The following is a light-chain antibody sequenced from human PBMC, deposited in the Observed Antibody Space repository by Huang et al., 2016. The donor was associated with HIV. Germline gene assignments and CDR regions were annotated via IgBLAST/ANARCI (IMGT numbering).Light chain of an antibody. V-gene: IGKV3-11*01. CDR3: QQRGNWPPIT. CDR2: DAS. J-gene: IGKJ5*01. CDR1: QSISNY. Sequence: EIVLTQSPATLSLSPGERATLSCRASQSISNYLAWYQQKPGQPPRLLIYDASNRATGIPGRFSGSGSGTDFTLTISSLEPEDFAVYYCQQRGNWPPITFGQGTRLEIK.